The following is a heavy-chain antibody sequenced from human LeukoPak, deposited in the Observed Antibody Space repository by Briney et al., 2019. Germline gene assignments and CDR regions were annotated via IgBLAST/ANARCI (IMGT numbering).Heavy chain of an antibody. CDR2: ISSSGSTI. CDR3: ARDIVANWNDLYYFDY. Sequence: PGGSLRLSCAASGFTSSDYYMSWIRQAPGKGLEWVSYISSSGSTIYYADSVKGRFTISRDNAKNSLYLQMNSLRAEDTAVYYCARDIVANWNDLYYFDYWGQGTLVTVSS. J-gene: IGHJ4*02. CDR1: GFTSSDYY. V-gene: IGHV3-11*04. D-gene: IGHD1-1*01.